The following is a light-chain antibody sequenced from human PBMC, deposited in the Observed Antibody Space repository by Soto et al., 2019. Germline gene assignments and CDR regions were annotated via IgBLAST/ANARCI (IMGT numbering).Light chain of an antibody. V-gene: IGLV2-14*01. CDR1: SSDLGTYSY. CDR3: SLHKNRDTLYV. CDR2: EVT. Sequence: QSALTQPASMSGSPRQTITISCTGTSSDLGTYSYVSWYQQHPGKAPKLMIYEVTNRPSGVSDRFSGAKSGDTASLTISGLQAEEEADYYCSLHKNRDTLYVLRTGTTV. J-gene: IGLJ1*01.